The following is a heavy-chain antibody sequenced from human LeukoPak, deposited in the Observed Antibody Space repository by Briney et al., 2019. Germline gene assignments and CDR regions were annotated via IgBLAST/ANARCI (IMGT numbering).Heavy chain of an antibody. Sequence: VASVKVSCKASGYTFTSYGINWVRQATGQGLEWMGWMNPNSGNTGYAQKFQGRVTITRNTSISTAYMELSSLRSEDTAVYYCAKDLLQQWHAYYFDYWGQGTLVTVSS. CDR2: MNPNSGNT. J-gene: IGHJ4*02. CDR3: AKDLLQQWHAYYFDY. V-gene: IGHV1-8*03. D-gene: IGHD6-19*01. CDR1: GYTFTSYG.